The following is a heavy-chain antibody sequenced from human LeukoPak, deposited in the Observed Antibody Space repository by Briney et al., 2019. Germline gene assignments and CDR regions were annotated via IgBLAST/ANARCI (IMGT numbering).Heavy chain of an antibody. Sequence: GGSLRLSCAASGFTIGSYAMSWVRQAPGKGLEWVSAISGSGGSTYYADSVKGRFTISRDNSKNTLYLQMNSLRAEDTAVYYCAKDRGIDLGFDYWGQGTLVTVSS. D-gene: IGHD2-21*01. CDR2: ISGSGGST. J-gene: IGHJ4*02. V-gene: IGHV3-23*01. CDR3: AKDRGIDLGFDY. CDR1: GFTIGSYA.